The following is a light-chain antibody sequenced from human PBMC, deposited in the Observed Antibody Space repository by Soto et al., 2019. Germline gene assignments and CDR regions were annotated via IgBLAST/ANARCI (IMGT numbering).Light chain of an antibody. Sequence: QSVLTQPASVSGSPGQSITISCTGTSSDVGSYNRVSWYQQHTGKAPKLMIYEGSKRPSGVSNRFSGYKSGNTASLTISGLQAEDEADYYCCSYAGSSTYVFGTGTKLTVL. V-gene: IGLV2-23*01. CDR1: SSDVGSYNR. CDR2: EGS. J-gene: IGLJ1*01. CDR3: CSYAGSSTYV.